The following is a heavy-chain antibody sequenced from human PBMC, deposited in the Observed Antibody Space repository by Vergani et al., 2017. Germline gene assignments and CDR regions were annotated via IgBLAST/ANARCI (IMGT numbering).Heavy chain of an antibody. CDR3: AITEYSSGYY. Sequence: QVQLQESGPGLVKPSETLSLTCTVSGYSISSGYYWGWIRQPPGKGLEWIGSIYHSGSTYYNPSLKSRVPISVDTSKNQFSLKLSSVTAADTAVYYCAITEYSSGYYWGQGTLVTVSS. V-gene: IGHV4-38-2*02. CDR2: IYHSGST. D-gene: IGHD3-22*01. CDR1: GYSISSGYY. J-gene: IGHJ4*02.